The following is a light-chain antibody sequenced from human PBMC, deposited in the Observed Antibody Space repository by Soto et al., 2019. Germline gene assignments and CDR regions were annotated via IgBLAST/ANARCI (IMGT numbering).Light chain of an antibody. CDR2: EVS. Sequence: QSVLTQPASVSGSPGQSITISCTGTSSDVGGYDFVSWYQHHPGKAPKLMIYEVSNRPSGVSDRFSGSKSGNTASLTISGLQAEDEADYSCSSYAGGRTYLFGTGTKATVL. J-gene: IGLJ1*01. CDR3: SSYAGGRTYL. CDR1: SSDVGGYDF. V-gene: IGLV2-14*01.